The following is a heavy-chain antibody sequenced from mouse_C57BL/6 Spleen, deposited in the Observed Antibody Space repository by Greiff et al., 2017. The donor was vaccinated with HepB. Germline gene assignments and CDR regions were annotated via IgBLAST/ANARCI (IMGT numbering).Heavy chain of an antibody. CDR3: AREDYYGSSLAY. CDR2: INPNNGGT. CDR1: GYTFTDYY. J-gene: IGHJ2*01. V-gene: IGHV1-26*01. Sequence: EVQLQQSGPELVKPGASVKISCKASGYTFTDYYMNWVKQSHGKSLEWIGDINPNNGGTSYNQKFKGKATLTVDKSSSTAYMELRSLTSEDSAVYYCAREDYYGSSLAYWGQGTTLTVSS. D-gene: IGHD1-1*01.